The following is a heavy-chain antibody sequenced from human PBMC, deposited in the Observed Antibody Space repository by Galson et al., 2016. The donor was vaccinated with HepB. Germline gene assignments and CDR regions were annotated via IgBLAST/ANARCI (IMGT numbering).Heavy chain of an antibody. V-gene: IGHV3-33*01. CDR2: IRYDGSNK. D-gene: IGHD6-19*01. Sequence: SLRLSCAASGFTFSSYGMHWVRQAPGKGLEWVAVIRYDGSNKYYADSVKGRFTISRDNSKNTLYLQMNSLRAEDTAVYYCARDAPVAVTAFDIWGQGTMVTVSS. CDR1: GFTFSSYG. CDR3: ARDAPVAVTAFDI. J-gene: IGHJ3*02.